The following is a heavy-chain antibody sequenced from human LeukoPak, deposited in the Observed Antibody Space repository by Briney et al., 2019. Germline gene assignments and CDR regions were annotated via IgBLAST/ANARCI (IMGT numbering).Heavy chain of an antibody. V-gene: IGHV3-9*01. J-gene: IGHJ4*02. CDR2: ISWNSGSI. CDR1: GFTLDDYA. CDR3: AKDISAGYSYGYYFDY. D-gene: IGHD5-18*01. Sequence: GRSLRLSCAASGFTLDDYAMHWVRQAPGKGREWDSGISWNSGSIGYADSVKGRFTISRDNAKNSLYLQMNSLRAEDTALYYCAKDISAGYSYGYYFDYWGRGALVTVSS.